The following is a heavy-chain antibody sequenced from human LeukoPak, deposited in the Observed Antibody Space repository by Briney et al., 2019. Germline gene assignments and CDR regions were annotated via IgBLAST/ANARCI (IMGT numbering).Heavy chain of an antibody. CDR1: GFTFSSYS. V-gene: IGHV3-21*04. CDR2: ISSSSSYI. CDR3: AKVRGVVTTSY. Sequence: GGSLRLSCAASGFTFSSYSMNWVRQAPGKGLEWVSSISSSSSYIYYADSVKGRFTISRDNAENSLYLQMNSLRAEDTAVYYCAKVRGVVTTSYWGQGTLVTVSS. D-gene: IGHD2-21*02. J-gene: IGHJ4*02.